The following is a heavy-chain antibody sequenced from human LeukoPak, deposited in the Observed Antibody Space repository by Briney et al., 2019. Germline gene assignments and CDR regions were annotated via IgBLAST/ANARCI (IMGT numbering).Heavy chain of an antibody. D-gene: IGHD5-24*01. CDR3: SIGIRGGYPSLYYYYMDV. CDR1: GFTFSSNS. J-gene: IGHJ6*03. CDR2: ISSSSSYI. V-gene: IGHV3-21*01. Sequence: PGGSLRLSCAASGFTFSSNSMNWVRQAPGKGLEWVSSISSSSSYIYYADSVKGRFTTSRDNAKNSLYLQMNSLRAEDTAVYYCSIGIRGGYPSLYYYYMDVWGKGTTVTVSS.